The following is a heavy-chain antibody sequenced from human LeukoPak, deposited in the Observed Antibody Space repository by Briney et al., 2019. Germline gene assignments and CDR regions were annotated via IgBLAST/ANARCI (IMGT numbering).Heavy chain of an antibody. CDR3: ARALTTLTYEGY. V-gene: IGHV3-11*06. CDR2: ISGSNSYI. CDR1: GFTFSDYY. D-gene: IGHD1-1*01. Sequence: PGGSLRLSCAASGFTFSDYYMSWIRQAPGKGLEWVSSISGSNSYIFYADSVKGRFTVSRDNAKDSLYLQMNSLRAEDTAVYYCARALTTLTYEGYWGQGTLVTVSS. J-gene: IGHJ4*02.